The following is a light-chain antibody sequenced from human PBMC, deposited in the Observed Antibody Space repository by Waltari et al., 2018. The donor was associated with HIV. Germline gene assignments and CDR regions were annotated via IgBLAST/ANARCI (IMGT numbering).Light chain of an antibody. CDR2: AAS. J-gene: IGKJ4*01. V-gene: IGKV1-39*01. Sequence: DIQMTQSPSSLSASVGDRVTITCRASQSISSYLNWYQQKPGKAPKLLIYAASSLQSGVPSRFSGSGSGTDFTLTINSLEPEDFAVYYCQQRRNWPLTFGGGTKVEIK. CDR3: QQRRNWPLT. CDR1: QSISSY.